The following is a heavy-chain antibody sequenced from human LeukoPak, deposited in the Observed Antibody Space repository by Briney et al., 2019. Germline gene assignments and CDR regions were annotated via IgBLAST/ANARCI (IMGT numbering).Heavy chain of an antibody. CDR2: ISSSSSTI. Sequence: GGSLRLSCAASGFTFSSYSMNWVRQAPGKGLEWVSYISSSSSTIYYADSVKGRFTISRDNAKNSLYLQMNSLRAEDTAVYYCARDLMRITFGGVIVRYGLFDYWGQGTLVTVSS. CDR1: GFTFSSYS. V-gene: IGHV3-48*04. CDR3: ARDLMRITFGGVIVRYGLFDY. J-gene: IGHJ4*02. D-gene: IGHD3-16*02.